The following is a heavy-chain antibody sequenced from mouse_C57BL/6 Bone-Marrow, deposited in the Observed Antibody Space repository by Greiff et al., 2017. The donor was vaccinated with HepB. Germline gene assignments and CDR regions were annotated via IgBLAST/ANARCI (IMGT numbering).Heavy chain of an antibody. CDR3: ARSPTGAMDY. D-gene: IGHD1-1*01. V-gene: IGHV1-50*01. CDR1: GYTFTSYW. J-gene: IGHJ4*01. Sequence: QVHVKQPGAELVKPGASVKLSCKASGYTFTSYWMQWVKQRPGQGLEWIGEIDPSDSYTNYNQKFKGKATLTVDTSSSTAYMQLSSLTSEDSAVYYCARSPTGAMDYWGQGTSVTVSS. CDR2: IDPSDSYT.